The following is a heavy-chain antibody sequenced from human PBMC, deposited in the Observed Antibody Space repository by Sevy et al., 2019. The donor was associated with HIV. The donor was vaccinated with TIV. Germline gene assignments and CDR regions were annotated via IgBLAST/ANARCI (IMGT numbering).Heavy chain of an antibody. V-gene: IGHV4-38-2*02. J-gene: IGHJ3*02. D-gene: IGHD1-26*01. Sequence: SETLSLTCTVSGYSISSGYNWGWIRQPPGKGLEWIGSIYHGGSTYYNPSLKSRLTISVDTSKNQFSLKLSSVTAADTAVYCYARMGGSPLIWGQGTMVTVSS. CDR2: IYHGGST. CDR1: GYSISSGYN. CDR3: ARMGGSPLI.